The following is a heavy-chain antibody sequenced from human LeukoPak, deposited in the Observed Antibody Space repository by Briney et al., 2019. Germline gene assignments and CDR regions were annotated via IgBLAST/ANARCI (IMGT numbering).Heavy chain of an antibody. CDR2: IYYSGST. D-gene: IGHD3-10*01. CDR3: ARSTGSQLLWFGEFDY. CDR1: GGSVGSGSHY. J-gene: IGHJ4*02. V-gene: IGHV4-61*01. Sequence: SETLSLTCTVSGGSVGSGSHYWSWIRQPPGKGLEWIGYIYYSGSTNYNPSLKSRVTISVDTSKNQFSLKLSSVTAADTAVYYCARSTGSQLLWFGEFDYWGQGTLVTVSS.